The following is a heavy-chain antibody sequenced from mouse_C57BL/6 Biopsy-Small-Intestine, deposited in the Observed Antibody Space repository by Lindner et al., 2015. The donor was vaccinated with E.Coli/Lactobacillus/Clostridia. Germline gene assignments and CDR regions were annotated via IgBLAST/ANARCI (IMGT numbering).Heavy chain of an antibody. Sequence: WVRQAPGQGLEWMGRIIPIVGFGDYAQKFQGRVTITADRSTNTAYMELRSLRSDDTAVYYCARDPSNSYGDVGSWGQGTPVTVSS. D-gene: IGHD2-12*01. J-gene: IGHJ4*01. CDR3: ARDPSNSYGDVGS. V-gene: IGHV14-2*02. CDR2: IIPIVGFG.